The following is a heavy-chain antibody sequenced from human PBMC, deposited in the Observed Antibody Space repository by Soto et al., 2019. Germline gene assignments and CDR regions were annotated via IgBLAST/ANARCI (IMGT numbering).Heavy chain of an antibody. D-gene: IGHD2-15*01. J-gene: IGHJ4*03. CDR3: AKNRVVVIAATKSYFDS. CDR1: GFTFSSYT. CDR2: ISGSGSTT. V-gene: IGHV3-23*01. Sequence: GSLRLSCTASGFTFSSYTMSWVRQAPGKGLEWVSSISGSGSTTFYADSVKGRFTISRDNSKNTLYLQMNSMRAEDTAVYYCAKNRVVVIAATKSYFDSWGQGTLVTVSS.